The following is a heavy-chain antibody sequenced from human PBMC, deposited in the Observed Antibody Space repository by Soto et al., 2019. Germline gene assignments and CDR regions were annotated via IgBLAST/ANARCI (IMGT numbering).Heavy chain of an antibody. V-gene: IGHV3-13*01. CDR2: IGTAGDT. Sequence: EVQLVESGGDLVQPGGSLRLSCAASGFTFSNYDFHWVRRATGKGLEWVSGIGTAGDTYYAGSVKGRFTISRENAKTSLYLQMNSLRAGDTAVYYCTRGAAGFDYWGQGTLVTVSS. CDR3: TRGAAGFDY. CDR1: GFTFSNYD. J-gene: IGHJ4*02. D-gene: IGHD6-13*01.